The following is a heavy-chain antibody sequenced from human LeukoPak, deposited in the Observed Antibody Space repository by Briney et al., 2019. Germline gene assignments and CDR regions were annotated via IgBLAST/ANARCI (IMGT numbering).Heavy chain of an antibody. CDR1: GGSISSSSYY. V-gene: IGHV4-39*07. Sequence: SETLSLTCTVSGGSISSSSYYWGWIRQPPGKGLEWIGSIYYSGSTYYNPSLKSRVTISVDTSKNQFSLKLNSVTAADTAVYYCARENPRSAHYDILTGRPLDYWGQGTLVTVSS. CDR2: IYYSGST. D-gene: IGHD3-9*01. J-gene: IGHJ4*02. CDR3: ARENPRSAHYDILTGRPLDY.